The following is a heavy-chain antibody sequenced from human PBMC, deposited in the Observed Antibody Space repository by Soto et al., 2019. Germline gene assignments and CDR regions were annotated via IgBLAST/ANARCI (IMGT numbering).Heavy chain of an antibody. D-gene: IGHD6-19*01. J-gene: IGHJ4*02. CDR2: IYYSGST. CDR3: ARRTVNIRTFYSGLKTHCFDY. CDR1: GDSIGSSDYY. Sequence: SETLSLTCAVSGDSIGSSDYYWGWIRQPPGKGLEWIGSIYYSGSTYYNPSLQSRVAISVDTSKNQFSLKLKSVTAADTAIYYCARRTVNIRTFYSGLKTHCFDYWGQGAPVTVSP. V-gene: IGHV4-39*01.